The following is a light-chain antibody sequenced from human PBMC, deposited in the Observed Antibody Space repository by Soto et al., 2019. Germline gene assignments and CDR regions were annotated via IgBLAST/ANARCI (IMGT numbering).Light chain of an antibody. J-gene: IGLJ1*01. CDR1: ALPKQY. CDR2: KDS. CDR3: QSADSSGTYQV. V-gene: IGLV3-25*02. Sequence: SYELTQPPSVSVSPGQTARITCSGDALPKQYAYWYQQKPGQAPALVIYKDSERPSGIPERFSGSSSGTTVTLTISGVQAEDEADYYCQSADSSGTYQVFGTGTKVTVL.